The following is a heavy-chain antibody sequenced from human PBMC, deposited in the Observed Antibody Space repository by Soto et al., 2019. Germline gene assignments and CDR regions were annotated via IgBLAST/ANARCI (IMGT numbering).Heavy chain of an antibody. CDR1: GGSIRSHY. D-gene: IGHD1-1*01. Sequence: QVQFQGRAPGLVKPSEPLSLPCTAYGGSIRSHYWSWIRHPPGKGLEWIGYLYSSGSTNYTPSLKSRVTISVDTSKNQFSLRLNSVPAADTAVYYCAKHGAQLEPIDYWGQGTLVSVSS. CDR3: AKHGAQLEPIDY. V-gene: IGHV4-59*08. CDR2: LYSSGST. J-gene: IGHJ4*02.